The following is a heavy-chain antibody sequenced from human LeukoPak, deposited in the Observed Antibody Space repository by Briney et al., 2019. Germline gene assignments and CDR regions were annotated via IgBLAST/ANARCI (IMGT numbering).Heavy chain of an antibody. D-gene: IGHD3-22*01. Sequence: SETLSLTCTVSGGSISSYYWNWIRQPPGKGLEWIGYIYYSGSTNYNPSLKSRVTMSVDTSKNQFSLKLSSVTAADTAVYYCARDQYYYDSSGYSIVDYWGQGTLVTVSS. V-gene: IGHV4-59*12. J-gene: IGHJ4*02. CDR3: ARDQYYYDSSGYSIVDY. CDR2: IYYSGST. CDR1: GGSISSYY.